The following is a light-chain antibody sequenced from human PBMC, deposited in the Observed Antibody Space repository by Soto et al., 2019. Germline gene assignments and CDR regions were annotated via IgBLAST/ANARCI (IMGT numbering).Light chain of an antibody. V-gene: IGKV3-15*01. CDR3: HQYNNWPWT. J-gene: IGKJ1*01. Sequence: ETVMTQSPVTLPVSPGDTATLSCRASQRVSNHFAWYQQKPGQAPRLLIYAASTRAAGVPVRFSGSGSETEFTLTIRSLQSEDFALYYCHQYNNWPWTFGQGTKVDIK. CDR2: AAS. CDR1: QRVSNH.